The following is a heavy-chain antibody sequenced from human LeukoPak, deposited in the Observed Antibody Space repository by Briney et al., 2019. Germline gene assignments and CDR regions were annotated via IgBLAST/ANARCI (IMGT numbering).Heavy chain of an antibody. J-gene: IGHJ4*02. CDR1: GFTFSNYV. Sequence: EGSLRLSCAASGFTFSNYVMSWVRQAPGKGLEWVSSISGSGGSTYYADSVKGRFTISRDNSKNTLYLQMNSLRVEDTAVYYCAEEVGNTYPTFDYWGQGTLVTVSS. CDR3: AEEVGNTYPTFDY. V-gene: IGHV3-23*01. D-gene: IGHD1-26*01. CDR2: ISGSGGST.